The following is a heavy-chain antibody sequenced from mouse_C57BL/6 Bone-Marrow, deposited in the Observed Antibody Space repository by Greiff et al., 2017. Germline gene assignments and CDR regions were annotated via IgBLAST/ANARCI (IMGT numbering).Heavy chain of an antibody. Sequence: EVKLVESGGGLVKPGGSLTLSCAASGFTFSSYAMSWVRQTPEKRLEWVATISDGGSYTYSPDNVKGRFTISRDNAKNNLYLQMSHLKSEDTAMYYCARDRDYDYSYAMDYWGQGTSVTDSS. CDR3: ARDRDYDYSYAMDY. D-gene: IGHD2-4*01. J-gene: IGHJ4*01. CDR2: ISDGGSYT. CDR1: GFTFSSYA. V-gene: IGHV5-4*01.